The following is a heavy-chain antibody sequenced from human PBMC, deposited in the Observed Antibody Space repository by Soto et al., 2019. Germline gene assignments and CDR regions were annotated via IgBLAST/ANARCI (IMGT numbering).Heavy chain of an antibody. D-gene: IGHD5-12*01. CDR1: GGSLSSYY. CDR2: IYYSGST. CDR3: ARGGSGHSGYDWYYFDY. V-gene: IGHV4-59*01. J-gene: IGHJ4*02. Sequence: SETLSLTCVVSGGSLSSYYWSWIRQPPGKGLERIGCIYYSGSTNYNPSLKSRVTISVDTSKNQFSLKLSSVTAADTAVYYCARGGSGHSGYDWYYFDYWGQGIRVTVS.